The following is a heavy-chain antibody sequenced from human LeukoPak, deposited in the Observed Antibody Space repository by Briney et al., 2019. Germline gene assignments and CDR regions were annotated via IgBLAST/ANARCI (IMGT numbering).Heavy chain of an antibody. D-gene: IGHD2-2*02. Sequence: PSETLSLTCTVSGGSISSSSYYWGWIRQPPGKGLEWIGSIYYSGSTYYNPSLKSRVTISVDTSKNQFSLKLSSVTAADTAVYYCAGSGYCSSTSCYTYNYYYYGMDVWGQGTTVTVSS. CDR2: IYYSGST. J-gene: IGHJ6*02. CDR1: GGSISSSSYY. V-gene: IGHV4-39*01. CDR3: AGSGYCSSTSCYTYNYYYYGMDV.